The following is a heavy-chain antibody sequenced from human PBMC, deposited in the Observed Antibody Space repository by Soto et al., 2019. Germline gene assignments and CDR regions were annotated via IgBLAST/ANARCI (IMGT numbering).Heavy chain of an antibody. D-gene: IGHD2-15*01. J-gene: IGHJ6*03. CDR1: GFTFSTYA. CDR3: AKDGASGADYFYYFMDV. CDR2: ISGSAGST. V-gene: IGHV3-23*01. Sequence: GGSLRLSCAASGFTFSTYAMSWVRQAPGKGLEWVSSISGSAGSTYYADSMKGRFTISRDNSNTTLYLQMNSLRAEDTAVYYCAKDGASGADYFYYFMDVWGKGTTVTVSS.